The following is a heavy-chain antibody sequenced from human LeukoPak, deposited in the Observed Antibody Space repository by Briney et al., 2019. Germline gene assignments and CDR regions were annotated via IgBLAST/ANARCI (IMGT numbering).Heavy chain of an antibody. CDR3: AAAHDYGDYVLDY. J-gene: IGHJ4*02. CDR1: GGTFTSYA. Sequence: SVKVSCKASGGTFTSYAISWVRQAPGQGLEWMGGIIPIFGTANYAQKFQGRVTITADESTSTAYMELSSLRSEDTAVYYCAAAHDYGDYVLDYWGQGTLVTVSS. V-gene: IGHV1-69*01. D-gene: IGHD4-17*01. CDR2: IIPIFGTA.